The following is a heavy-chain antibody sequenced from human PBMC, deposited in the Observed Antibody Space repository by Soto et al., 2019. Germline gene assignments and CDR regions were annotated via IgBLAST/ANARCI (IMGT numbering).Heavy chain of an antibody. CDR2: ISSSSSYI. CDR3: ARSSSGSYPWFDP. J-gene: IGHJ5*02. D-gene: IGHD3-10*01. CDR1: GFTFSSYS. Sequence: GSLRLSCAASGFTFSSYSMNWVRQAPGKGLEWVSSISSSSSYIYYADSVKGRFTISRDSAKNSLYLQMNSLRAEDTAVYYCARSSSGSYPWFDPWGQGTLVTVSS. V-gene: IGHV3-21*01.